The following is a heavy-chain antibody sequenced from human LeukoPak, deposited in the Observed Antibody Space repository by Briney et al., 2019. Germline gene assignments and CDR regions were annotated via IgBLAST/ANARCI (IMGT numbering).Heavy chain of an antibody. CDR2: IYYSGST. CDR3: ARHILSVAGTNAFDI. Sequence: SETLSLTCTVSGGSISSYYWSWIRQPPGKGLEWIGYIYYSGSTNYNPSLKSRVTISVDTSKNQFSLKTSSVTAADTAVYYCARHILSVAGTNAFDIWGQGTMVTVSS. CDR1: GGSISSYY. J-gene: IGHJ3*02. V-gene: IGHV4-59*08. D-gene: IGHD6-19*01.